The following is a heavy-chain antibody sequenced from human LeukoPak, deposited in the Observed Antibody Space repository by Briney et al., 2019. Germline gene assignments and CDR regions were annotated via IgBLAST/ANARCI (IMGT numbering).Heavy chain of an antibody. J-gene: IGHJ6*04. D-gene: IGHD3-10*02. CDR2: ISSSGSTI. CDR1: GFTFSSYE. CDR3: AELGITMIGGV. Sequence: GGSLRLSCAASGFTFSSYEMNWVRQAPGKGLEWVSYISSSGSTIYYTDSVKGRFTISRDHAKNSLYLQMNSLRAEDTAVYYCAELGITMIGGVWGKGTTVTISS. V-gene: IGHV3-48*03.